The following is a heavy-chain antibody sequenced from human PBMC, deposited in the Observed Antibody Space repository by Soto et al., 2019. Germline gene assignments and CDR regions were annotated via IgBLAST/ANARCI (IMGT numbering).Heavy chain of an antibody. Sequence: EVQLVESGGGLVQPGRSLRLSCAASGFSFDAYAMHWVRQAPGQGLEWVTGISWNSGTIGYADSVKGRFTISRDNAKNSLYLQMNSLRAEDTALYYCARDVWSRASGPPDSWGQGTLVTGSS. D-gene: IGHD3-10*01. CDR3: ARDVWSRASGPPDS. CDR2: ISWNSGTI. CDR1: GFSFDAYA. J-gene: IGHJ4*02. V-gene: IGHV3-9*01.